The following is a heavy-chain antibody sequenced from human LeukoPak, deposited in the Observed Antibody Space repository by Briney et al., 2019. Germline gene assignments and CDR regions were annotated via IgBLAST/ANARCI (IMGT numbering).Heavy chain of an antibody. CDR1: GGSISSSSYY. CDR3: ARDHYDSSGYYVYYFDY. J-gene: IGHJ4*02. V-gene: IGHV4-39*07. Sequence: SETLSLTCTVSGGSISSSSYYWGWIRQPPGKGLEWIGSIYYSGSTYYNPSLKSRVTISVDTSKNQFSLTLSSVTAADTAVYYCARDHYDSSGYYVYYFDYWGQGTLVTVSS. CDR2: IYYSGST. D-gene: IGHD3-22*01.